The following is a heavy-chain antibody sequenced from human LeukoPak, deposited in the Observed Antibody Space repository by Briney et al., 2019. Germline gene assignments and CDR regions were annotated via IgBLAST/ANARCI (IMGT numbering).Heavy chain of an antibody. CDR3: ARERDYYGSGSYYNGDSVDHAFDI. J-gene: IGHJ3*02. CDR2: IIPVFGTA. D-gene: IGHD3-10*01. V-gene: IGHV1-69*13. Sequence: SVKVSCKASGGAFSSDGISWVRQAPGQGLEWMGGIIPVFGTAKYAQKFQGRVTITADESSTTAYMELSSLRSEDTAVYYCARERDYYGSGSYYNGDSVDHAFDIWGQGTMVTVSS. CDR1: GGAFSSDG.